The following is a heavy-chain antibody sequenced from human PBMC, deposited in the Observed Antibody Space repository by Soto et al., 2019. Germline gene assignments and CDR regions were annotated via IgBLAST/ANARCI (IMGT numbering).Heavy chain of an antibody. CDR2: IWYDGSKE. J-gene: IGHJ4*02. CDR1: GFPFSSFG. V-gene: IGHV3-33*01. D-gene: IGHD2-21*02. Sequence: QVQLVESGGGVVQPGKSLRLSCAASGFPFSSFGIHWVRQAPGKGLEWVAIIWYDGSKEYYADSVKGRFTISRDNSKNTVWLQMDSLSAADTAVYYCAREPFDTCGGDCSSWDHWGQGTLVTVSS. CDR3: AREPFDTCGGDCSSWDH.